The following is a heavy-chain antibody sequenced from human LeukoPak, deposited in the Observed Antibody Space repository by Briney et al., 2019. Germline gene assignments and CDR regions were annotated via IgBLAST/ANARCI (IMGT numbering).Heavy chain of an antibody. J-gene: IGHJ6*03. Sequence: SETLSLTCAVYGGSFSGYYWSWIRQPPGKGLEWIGEINHSGSTNYNPSLKSRVTISVDTSKNQFSLKLSSVTAADTAVYYCARGLSFWSGYRSYYYYMDVWGKGTTVTVSS. D-gene: IGHD3-3*01. CDR2: INHSGST. CDR3: ARGLSFWSGYRSYYYYMDV. CDR1: GGSFSGYY. V-gene: IGHV4-34*01.